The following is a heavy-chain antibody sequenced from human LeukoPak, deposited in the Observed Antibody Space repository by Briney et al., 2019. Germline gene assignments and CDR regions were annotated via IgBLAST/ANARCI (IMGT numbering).Heavy chain of an antibody. CDR2: IYYSGST. V-gene: IGHV4-59*12. Sequence: PSETLSLTCTVSGGSISSYYWSWIRQPPGKGLEWIGYIYYSGSTNYNPSLKSRVTISVDTSKNQFSLKLTSVTAADTAVYYCARDIWTSSWYVPQAFDIWGQGTMVTVSS. CDR1: GGSISSYY. J-gene: IGHJ3*02. D-gene: IGHD6-13*01. CDR3: ARDIWTSSWYVPQAFDI.